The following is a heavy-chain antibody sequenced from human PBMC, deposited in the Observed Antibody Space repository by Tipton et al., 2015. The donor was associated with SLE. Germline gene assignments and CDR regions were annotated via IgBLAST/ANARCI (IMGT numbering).Heavy chain of an antibody. CDR3: ARVGSYFDY. CDR2: IYYSGST. V-gene: IGHV4-39*07. CDR1: GGSISSSSYY. Sequence: TLSLTCTVSGGSISSSSYYWGWIRQPPGKGLEWIGSIYYSGSTYYNPSLKSRVTISVDTSKNQFSLKLSSVTAADTAVYYCARVGSYFDYWGQGTLVTVSS. J-gene: IGHJ4*02.